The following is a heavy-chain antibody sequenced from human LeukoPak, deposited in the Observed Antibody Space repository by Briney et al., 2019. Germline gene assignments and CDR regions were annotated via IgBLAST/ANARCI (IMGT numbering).Heavy chain of an antibody. CDR3: AKDSRARQFGEFLSRAPQYNWFDP. Sequence: GGSPRLSCAVSGFTFSNYGMHWVRQAPGKGLEWVAFIRYDGSNKFYPDSVKGRFTISRDNSKNTLYLQMNSLRAEDTAVYYCAKDSRARQFGEFLSRAPQYNWFDPWGQGTLVTVSS. D-gene: IGHD3-10*01. CDR2: IRYDGSNK. CDR1: GFTFSNYG. J-gene: IGHJ5*02. V-gene: IGHV3-30*02.